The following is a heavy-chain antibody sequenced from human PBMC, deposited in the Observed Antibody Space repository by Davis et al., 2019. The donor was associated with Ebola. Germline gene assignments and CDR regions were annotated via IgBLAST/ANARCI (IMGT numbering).Heavy chain of an antibody. CDR2: ISYDGSNK. D-gene: IGHD3-22*01. V-gene: IGHV3-30*03. J-gene: IGHJ2*01. Sequence: GESLKISCAASGFTFSSYGMHWVRQAPGKGLEWVAVISYDGSNKYYADSVKGRFTISRDNAKNSLYLQMNSLRDEDTAVYYCAREQYYYDSSGYYMWYFDLWGRGTLVTVSS. CDR3: AREQYYYDSSGYYMWYFDL. CDR1: GFTFSSYG.